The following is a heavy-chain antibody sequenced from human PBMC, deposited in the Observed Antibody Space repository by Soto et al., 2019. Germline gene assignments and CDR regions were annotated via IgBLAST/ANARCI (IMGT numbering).Heavy chain of an antibody. CDR3: ARGGTSYGDDVWEASYSNGLDV. Sequence: QVQLVQSGAEVKKPGSSVKVSCEASGGTFNKFAISWVRQAPGQGLEWLGGTIPFLGSSEYAQKFQGRVTITADESANTAYMQLSGLRSEDTVIYYCARGGTSYGDDVWEASYSNGLDVWGQGTTVTVSS. CDR2: TIPFLGSS. CDR1: GGTFNKFA. V-gene: IGHV1-69*01. J-gene: IGHJ6*02. D-gene: IGHD3-16*01.